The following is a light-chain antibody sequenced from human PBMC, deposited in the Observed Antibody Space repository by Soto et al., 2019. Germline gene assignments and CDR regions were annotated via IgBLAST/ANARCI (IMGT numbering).Light chain of an antibody. J-gene: IGKJ5*01. V-gene: IGKV3-20*01. Sequence: TQSRSTVRRFGGERTTRSSRASQSVNNNYLAWHQQKPGQAPRLLILGASSRATGIPGRFSGSGSATDFTLTISRVEPEDFAVYYCQQYGSSLITFGQGTRLEIK. CDR1: QSVNNNY. CDR3: QQYGSSLIT. CDR2: GAS.